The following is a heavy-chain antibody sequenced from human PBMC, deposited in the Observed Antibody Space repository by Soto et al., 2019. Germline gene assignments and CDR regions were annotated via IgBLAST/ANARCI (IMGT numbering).Heavy chain of an antibody. V-gene: IGHV4-59*01. CDR2: IYYRGRT. Sequence: SETLSLTCTVSGGSITNYYWSWIRQPPGKGLEWIGYIYYRGRTNYNPSLKSRVTISVDTSKDQFSLKLSSVTAADTAVYYCARDSGGYCSSTSCYYYGMDVWGQGTTVTVSS. CDR3: ARDSGGYCSSTSCYYYGMDV. J-gene: IGHJ6*02. CDR1: GGSITNYY. D-gene: IGHD2-2*03.